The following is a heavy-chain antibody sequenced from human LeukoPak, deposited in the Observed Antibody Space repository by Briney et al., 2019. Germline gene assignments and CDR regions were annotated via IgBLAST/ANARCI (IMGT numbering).Heavy chain of an antibody. D-gene: IGHD4-11*01. V-gene: IGHV1-69-2*01. CDR2: VDPEDGET. CDR3: ATMTTFDP. J-gene: IGHJ5*02. Sequence: GLEWMGRVDPEDGETTYAEKFQGRVTITADTSTDTAYMELNNLRSEDTAVYYCATMTTFDPWGQGTLVTVSS.